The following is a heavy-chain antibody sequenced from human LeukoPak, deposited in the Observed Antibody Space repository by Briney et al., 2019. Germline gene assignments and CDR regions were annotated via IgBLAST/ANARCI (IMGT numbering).Heavy chain of an antibody. J-gene: IGHJ4*02. CDR2: IYPGDSDT. CDR1: GYSFTSYW. V-gene: IGHV5-51*01. Sequence: GESLKISCKGSGYSFTSYWIGWVRQMPGKGLEWMGIIYPGDSDTRYSPSFQGQVTISADKSISTAYLQWSSLKASDTAMYYGARSCSSTSCYTNFDYWGQGTLVTVSS. CDR3: ARSCSSTSCYTNFDY. D-gene: IGHD2-2*02.